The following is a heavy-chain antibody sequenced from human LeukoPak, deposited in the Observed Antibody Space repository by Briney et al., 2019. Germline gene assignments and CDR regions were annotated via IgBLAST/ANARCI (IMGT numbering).Heavy chain of an antibody. D-gene: IGHD7-27*01. J-gene: IGHJ4*02. CDR3: ARAGDRILVYFDY. CDR2: IYNSGST. CDR1: GDSISSNY. Sequence: PETRSLTCTVSGDSISSNYWSWIRQPPGKGLEWIGYIYNSGSTKYNPSLKSRVTISVDTSKNQFSLNLSSVTAADTAMYYCARAGDRILVYFDYWGQGTLVTVSS. V-gene: IGHV4-4*08.